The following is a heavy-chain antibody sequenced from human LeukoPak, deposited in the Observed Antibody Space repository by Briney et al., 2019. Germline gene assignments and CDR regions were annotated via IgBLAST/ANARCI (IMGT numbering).Heavy chain of an antibody. CDR3: AKDSAKKYDDY. CDR2: ISGSDGST. D-gene: IGHD2/OR15-2a*01. Sequence: ETLSLTCSVSGFSVSSAYYWGWIRQPPGKGLEWVSGISGSDGSTNYADSVKGRFTISRENSKNTLYLQMNSLRAEDTAVYYCAKDSAKKYDDYWGQGTLVTVSS. V-gene: IGHV3-23*01. CDR1: GFSVSSAYY. J-gene: IGHJ4*02.